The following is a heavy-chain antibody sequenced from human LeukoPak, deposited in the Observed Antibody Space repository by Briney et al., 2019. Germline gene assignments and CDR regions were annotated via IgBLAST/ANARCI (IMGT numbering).Heavy chain of an antibody. CDR3: ARVSTFGGISEGNFDY. V-gene: IGHV3-74*01. J-gene: IGHJ4*02. D-gene: IGHD4-23*01. Sequence: GGSLRLSCAASGFTFSSYWMHWVRQAPGKGLVWVSRINRDGRSTSYADSVKGRFTISRDNAKNTLHLQMNNLRAEDTAVYYCARVSTFGGISEGNFDYWGQGTLVTVSS. CDR2: INRDGRST. CDR1: GFTFSSYW.